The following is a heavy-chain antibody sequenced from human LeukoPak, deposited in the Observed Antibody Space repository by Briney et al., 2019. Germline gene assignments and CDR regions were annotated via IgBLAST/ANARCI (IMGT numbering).Heavy chain of an antibody. CDR2: ISSSGSTI. J-gene: IGHJ4*02. CDR3: ARDNAAQNYDSSSYYADY. Sequence: KSGGPLSLSCAASGFTFSDYYMSWIRQAPGKGLEWVSYISSSGSTIYYADSVKGRFTISRDNAKNSLYLQMNSLRAEDTAVYYCARDNAAQNYDSSSYYADYWGQGTLVTVSS. V-gene: IGHV3-11*01. CDR1: GFTFSDYY. D-gene: IGHD3-22*01.